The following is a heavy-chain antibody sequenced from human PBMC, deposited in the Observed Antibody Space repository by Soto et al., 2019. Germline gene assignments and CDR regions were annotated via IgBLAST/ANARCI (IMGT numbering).Heavy chain of an antibody. CDR1: GGSISTYY. D-gene: IGHD3-10*01. CDR3: ARSGKVGEASAFDI. CDR2: IYYTGKT. J-gene: IGHJ3*02. Sequence: QVQLQESGPGLVKPSETLSLTCTVSGGSISTYYWSWVRQPPGKGLEWLGNIYYTGKTKYNSSLKSRVAISVGTSGNYFSLKMRSLTAADTAMYFCARSGKVGEASAFDIWGPGTMVAVSS. V-gene: IGHV4-59*01.